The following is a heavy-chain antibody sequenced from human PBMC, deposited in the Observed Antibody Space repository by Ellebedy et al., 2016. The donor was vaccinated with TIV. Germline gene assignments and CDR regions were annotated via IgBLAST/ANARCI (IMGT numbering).Heavy chain of an antibody. CDR1: GYTFNTFG. CDR3: ARATFGSGSYAYFDY. J-gene: IGHJ4*02. CDR2: INPSGGSA. Sequence: ASVKVSCKASGYTFNTFGITWVRQAPGQGLEWMGIINPSGGSATYAQKLQGRVTLTRDTSASTVYMELSSLRSEDTAMYYCARATFGSGSYAYFDYWGQGTLVTVSS. V-gene: IGHV1-46*02. D-gene: IGHD3-10*01.